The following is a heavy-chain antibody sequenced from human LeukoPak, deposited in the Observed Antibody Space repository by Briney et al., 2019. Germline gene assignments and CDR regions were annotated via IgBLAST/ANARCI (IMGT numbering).Heavy chain of an antibody. CDR3: ARDASSSSPYYFDY. J-gene: IGHJ4*02. D-gene: IGHD6-13*01. V-gene: IGHV3-48*01. Sequence: GGSLRLSCAASGFTFSVYGMNWVRQAPGKGLEWISYISSSTSTINYADSVKGRFTISRDNANNSLFLQMNSLRVEDTGVYYCARDASSSSPYYFDYWGQGTLVTVSS. CDR2: ISSSTSTI. CDR1: GFTFSVYG.